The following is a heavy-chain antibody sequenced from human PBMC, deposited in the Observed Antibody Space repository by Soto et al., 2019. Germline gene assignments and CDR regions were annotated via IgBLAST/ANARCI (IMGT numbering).Heavy chain of an antibody. D-gene: IGHD2-15*01. V-gene: IGHV1-69*01. CDR2: IIPIFGTA. CDR1: GGPFSSYA. J-gene: IGHJ3*02. Sequence: QVQLVQSGAEVKKPGSSVKVSCKASGGPFSSYAISWVRQAPGQGLEWMGGIIPIFGTANYAQKLQGRVTITADESTSTASMELRSLRAEDNVVYYCASSGWSCYSGGACAFDIWGQGTMVTVSS. CDR3: ASSGWSCYSGGACAFDI.